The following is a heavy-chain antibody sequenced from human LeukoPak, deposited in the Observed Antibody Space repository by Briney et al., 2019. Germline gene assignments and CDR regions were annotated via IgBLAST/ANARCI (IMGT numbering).Heavy chain of an antibody. CDR3: ARASYGSGNWFDP. D-gene: IGHD3-10*01. J-gene: IGHJ5*02. CDR1: GGSISSGGYY. Sequence: SQTLSRTCTVSGGSISSGGYYWSWIRQHPGEGLEWIAYIYYSGSTYYNPSLKSRVTMSVDTSQNHFSLNLSSVSAADTAVYYCARASYGSGNWFDPWGQGTLVTVSS. CDR2: IYYSGST. V-gene: IGHV4-31*03.